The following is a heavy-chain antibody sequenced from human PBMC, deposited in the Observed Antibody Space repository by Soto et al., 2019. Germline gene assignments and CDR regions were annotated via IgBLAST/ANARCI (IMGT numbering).Heavy chain of an antibody. CDR1: GGSFSYYS. CDR3: ARGAYSPDAFDI. Sequence: SETLSLTCAVYGGSFSYYSWVWIRQPPGKGLEWIGEINHTGYTNYNPSLKSRVTISVDTSKSQFSLNLTSVTAADTAVFYCARGAYSPDAFDIWGQGTLVTVSS. V-gene: IGHV4-34*01. CDR2: INHTGYT. J-gene: IGHJ3*02. D-gene: IGHD4-4*01.